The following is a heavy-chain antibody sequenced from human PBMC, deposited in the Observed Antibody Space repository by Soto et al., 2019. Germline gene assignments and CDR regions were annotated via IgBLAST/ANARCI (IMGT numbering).Heavy chain of an antibody. D-gene: IGHD3-22*01. J-gene: IGHJ6*02. Sequence: SQTLSLTCAISGDSVSSNSAAWNWIRQSPSRGLEWLGRTYYRSKWYNDYAVSVKSRITINPDTSKNQFSLQLNSVTPEDTAVYYCARTYYYDSSGYNYYYYYGMDVWGQGTTVT. CDR2: TYYRSKWYN. CDR1: GDSVSSNSAA. CDR3: ARTYYYDSSGYNYYYYYGMDV. V-gene: IGHV6-1*01.